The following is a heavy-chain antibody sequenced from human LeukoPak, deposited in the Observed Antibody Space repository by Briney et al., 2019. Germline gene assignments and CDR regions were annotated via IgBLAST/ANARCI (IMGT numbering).Heavy chain of an antibody. Sequence: EASVKVSCKASGYTFTSYAMHWVRQAPGQRLEWMGWINAGNGNTKYSQKFQGRVTITRDTSASTAYMELSSLRSEDTAVYYCARISGGRPIGQYYYYGMDVWGQGTTVTVSS. CDR2: INAGNGNT. CDR1: GYTFTSYA. D-gene: IGHD2-15*01. CDR3: ARISGGRPIGQYYYYGMDV. J-gene: IGHJ6*02. V-gene: IGHV1-3*01.